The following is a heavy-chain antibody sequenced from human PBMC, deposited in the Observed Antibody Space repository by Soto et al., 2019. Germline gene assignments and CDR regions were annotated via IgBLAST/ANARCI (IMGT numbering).Heavy chain of an antibody. Sequence: QVQLVESGGGVVQPGRSLRLSCAASGFTFSSYAMHWVRQAPGKGLEWVAVISYDGSNKYYADSVKGRFTISRDNSKNTLYLQMNSLRAEDTAVYYCARDDLAPWGQGTLVTVSS. CDR2: ISYDGSNK. CDR3: ARDDLAP. J-gene: IGHJ5*02. CDR1: GFTFSSYA. V-gene: IGHV3-30-3*01.